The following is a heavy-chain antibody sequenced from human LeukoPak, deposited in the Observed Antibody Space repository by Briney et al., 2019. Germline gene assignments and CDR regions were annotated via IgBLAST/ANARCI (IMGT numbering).Heavy chain of an antibody. Sequence: GGSLRLSCAASGFAVSSNHMNWVRQAPGMGLEWVSVIFNGGSTYYADSVKGRFTISRDNSKNTLYLQMNSLRAEDTAVYYCATSIVGLTYDEHFQHWGQGTLVTVSS. CDR3: ATSIVGLTYDEHFQH. D-gene: IGHD1-26*01. J-gene: IGHJ1*01. CDR1: GFAVSSNH. V-gene: IGHV3-53*01. CDR2: IFNGGST.